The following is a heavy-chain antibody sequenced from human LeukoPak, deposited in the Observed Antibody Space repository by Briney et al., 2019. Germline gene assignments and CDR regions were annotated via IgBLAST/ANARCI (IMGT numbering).Heavy chain of an antibody. CDR3: ARAGVGALRD. V-gene: IGHV4-59*11. Sequence: SETLSLTCTVSGGSISSHYWSWIRQPPGKGLEWIGYIYYSGSTNYNPSLKSRVTISVDTSKNQFSLKLSSVTAADTAVYYCARAGVGALRDWGQGTLVTVSS. D-gene: IGHD1-26*01. CDR1: GGSISSHY. CDR2: IYYSGST. J-gene: IGHJ4*02.